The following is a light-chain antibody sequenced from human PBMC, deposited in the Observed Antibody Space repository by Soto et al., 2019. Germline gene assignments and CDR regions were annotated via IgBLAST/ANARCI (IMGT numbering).Light chain of an antibody. CDR2: DAS. V-gene: IGKV3-11*01. Sequence: EIVLTQSPATLSLSPGERATLSCRASQSVSNYLAWYQQKPGQAPRLLIYDASSRATGIPGRFSGSGSGTDFTLTISSLEPEDFAVYYCQHYNKWPPWTFGQGTKVEIK. CDR1: QSVSNY. J-gene: IGKJ1*01. CDR3: QHYNKWPPWT.